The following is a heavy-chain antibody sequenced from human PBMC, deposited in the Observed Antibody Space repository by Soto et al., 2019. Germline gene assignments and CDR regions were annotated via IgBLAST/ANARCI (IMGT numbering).Heavy chain of an antibody. D-gene: IGHD3-3*01. V-gene: IGHV3-23*01. CDR2: ISGSGGST. Sequence: GGSLRLSCAASGFTFSSYAMSWVRQAPGKGLEWVSAISGSGGSTYYADSVKGRFTISRDNSKNTLYLQMNSLRAEDTAVYYCAKDQDQVTYYDFWSGYDYWGQGTLVTVSS. J-gene: IGHJ4*02. CDR3: AKDQDQVTYYDFWSGYDY. CDR1: GFTFSSYA.